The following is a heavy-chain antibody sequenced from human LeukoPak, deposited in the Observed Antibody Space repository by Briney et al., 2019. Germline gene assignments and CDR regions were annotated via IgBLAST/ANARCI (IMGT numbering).Heavy chain of an antibody. CDR2: IKHDGSEK. Sequence: QPGGSLRLSCAASGFTFSGYWMSWVRQAPGKGLEWVANIKHDGSEKYYVDSVKGRFTISRDNAKNSLYLQMNRLRAEDTAVYYCARGYDFWSGYYTLWGQGTRSPSPQ. V-gene: IGHV3-7*04. CDR1: GFTFSGYW. J-gene: IGHJ4*02. D-gene: IGHD3-3*01. CDR3: ARGYDFWSGYYTL.